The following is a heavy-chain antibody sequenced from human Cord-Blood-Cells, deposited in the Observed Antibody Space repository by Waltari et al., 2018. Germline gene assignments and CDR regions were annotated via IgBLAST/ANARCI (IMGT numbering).Heavy chain of an antibody. D-gene: IGHD6-13*01. CDR2: IGNDGSNK. J-gene: IGHJ4*02. Sequence: QVQLVESGGGVVQPGRSLRLSCAASGFTFSSYGMHWVRQAPGKGLEWVAVIGNDGSNKYYADSVKGRVTISRDNSKNTLYLQMNSLRAEDTAVYYCARAPYSSSWFDDWGQGTLVTVSS. CDR1: GFTFSSYG. V-gene: IGHV3-33*01. CDR3: ARAPYSSSWFDD.